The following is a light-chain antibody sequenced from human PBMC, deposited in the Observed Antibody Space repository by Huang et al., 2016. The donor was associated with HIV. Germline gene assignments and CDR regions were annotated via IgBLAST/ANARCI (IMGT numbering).Light chain of an antibody. V-gene: IGKV3-15*01. CDR3: QQYQDWPRT. CDR2: GAS. J-gene: IGKJ1*01. Sequence: EIVMTQSPGTLSLSPGERATLSCRPSQSVSGNLAWYQHKPGQAPRLLIYGASTRATGVPARFSGSGSGTEFTLTISSLQSDDFVVYYCQQYQDWPRTFGQGTKVEIK. CDR1: QSVSGN.